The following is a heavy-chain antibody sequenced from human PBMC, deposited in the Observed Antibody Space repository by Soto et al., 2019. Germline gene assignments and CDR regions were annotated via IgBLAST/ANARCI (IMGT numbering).Heavy chain of an antibody. Sequence: QMQLVQSGAEVKKPGSSVKVSCKASGGTFSSYAISWVRQAPGQGPEWMGGIIPIFGTANYAQKFQGRVTITEDESKSTAYMELGSLRSEDTAVYYCASGIAVAGSYYYYYGMDVWGQGTTVTVSS. V-gene: IGHV1-69*01. CDR3: ASGIAVAGSYYYYYGMDV. D-gene: IGHD6-19*01. CDR2: IIPIFGTA. CDR1: GGTFSSYA. J-gene: IGHJ6*02.